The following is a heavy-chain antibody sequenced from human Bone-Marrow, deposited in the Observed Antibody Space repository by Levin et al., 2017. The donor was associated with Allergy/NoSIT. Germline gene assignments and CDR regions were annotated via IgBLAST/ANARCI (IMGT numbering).Heavy chain of an antibody. CDR2: ISDTGTT. Sequence: SETLSLTCRVTVDSISGYYWSWVRQPPGKGLEWLGYISDTGTTIYSPSLKSRTTISLDTSKKNFSLRLTSVIVADTAVYYCARGSFYYGAGTYSRPPMYYFHMDVWGKGTTVAVSS. V-gene: IGHV4-59*01. D-gene: IGHD3-10*01. CDR1: VDSISGYY. J-gene: IGHJ6*03. CDR3: ARGSFYYGAGTYSRPPMYYFHMDV.